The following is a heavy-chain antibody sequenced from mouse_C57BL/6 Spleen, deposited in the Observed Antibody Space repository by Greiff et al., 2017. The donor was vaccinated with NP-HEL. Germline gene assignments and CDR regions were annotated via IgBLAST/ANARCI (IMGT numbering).Heavy chain of an antibody. V-gene: IGHV14-4*01. CDR1: GFNIKDDY. D-gene: IGHD2-1*01. CDR2: IDPENGDT. J-gene: IGHJ2*01. CDR3: TTLIYYGNYRSVDY. Sequence: EVQLQQSGAELVRPGASVKLSCTASGFNIKDDYMHWVKQRPEQGLEWIGWIDPENGDTEYASKFQGKATITADTSSNTAYLQLSSLTSEDTAVYYCTTLIYYGNYRSVDYWGQGTTLTVSS.